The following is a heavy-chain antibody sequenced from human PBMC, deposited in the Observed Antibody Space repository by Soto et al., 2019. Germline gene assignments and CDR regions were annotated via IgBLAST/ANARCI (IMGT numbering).Heavy chain of an antibody. J-gene: IGHJ6*02. Sequence: ASVKVSCKASGYTFTSYDINWVRQATGQGLEWMGWMNPNSGNAGYAQKFQGRVTMTRNTSISTAYMELSSLRSEDTAVYYCARGLKYYYGMDVWGQGTTVTVSS. V-gene: IGHV1-8*01. CDR2: MNPNSGNA. CDR1: GYTFTSYD. CDR3: ARGLKYYYGMDV.